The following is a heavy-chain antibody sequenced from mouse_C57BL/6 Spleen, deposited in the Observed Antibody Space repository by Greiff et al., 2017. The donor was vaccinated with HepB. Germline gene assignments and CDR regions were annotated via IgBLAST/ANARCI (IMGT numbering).Heavy chain of an antibody. D-gene: IGHD3-1*01. CDR3: ARMGLGRTGVYYFDY. CDR1: GYTFTDYY. CDR2: IYPGSGNT. V-gene: IGHV1-76*01. Sequence: VQLQQSGAELVRPGASVKLSCKASGYTFTDYYINWVKQRPGQGLEWIARIYPGSGNTYYNEKFKGKATLTAEKSSSTAYMQLSSLTSEDSAVYFCARMGLGRTGVYYFDYWGQGTTLTVSS. J-gene: IGHJ2*01.